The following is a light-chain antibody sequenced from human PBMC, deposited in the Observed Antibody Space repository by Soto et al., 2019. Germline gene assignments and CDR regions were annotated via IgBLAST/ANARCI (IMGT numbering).Light chain of an antibody. V-gene: IGKV3-20*01. CDR3: QQYGRSPLLYT. CDR2: GSS. J-gene: IGKJ2*01. Sequence: EIVLTQSPGTLSLSPGERATLSCRASQSVDSNFFARYQQKPGQAPRLLVYGSSTRAAGVPDRFSGSGSGTDFALTISRLEPEDLAVYYCQQYGRSPLLYTFGQGTKLVVK. CDR1: QSVDSNF.